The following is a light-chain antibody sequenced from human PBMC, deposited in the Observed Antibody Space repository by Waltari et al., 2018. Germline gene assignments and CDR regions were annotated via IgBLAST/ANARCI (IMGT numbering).Light chain of an antibody. CDR1: LSNIGTHY. Sequence: QSVLTQPPSASGTPGQSVTISCSGSLSNIGTHYVYWHQQLPGTAPKLLIYLTHQRPSGVPDRFSASKSGTSASLAISGLRFEDEGDYYCATRDEGPTVVFGGGTKVTVL. J-gene: IGLJ2*01. CDR2: LTH. CDR3: ATRDEGPTVV. V-gene: IGLV1-47*01.